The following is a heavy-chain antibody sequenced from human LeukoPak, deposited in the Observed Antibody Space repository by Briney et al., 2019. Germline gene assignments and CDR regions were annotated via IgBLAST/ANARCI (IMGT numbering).Heavy chain of an antibody. J-gene: IGHJ4*02. CDR3: AKGGEMATIGGYFDY. CDR2: ISWNSGSI. D-gene: IGHD5-24*01. Sequence: GGSLRLSCAASGFTFDDYAMHWVRHAPGKGLEWVSGISWNSGSIGYADSVKGRFTISRDNAKNSLYLQMNSLRAEDMALYYCAKGGEMATIGGYFDYWGQGTLVTVSP. V-gene: IGHV3-9*03. CDR1: GFTFDDYA.